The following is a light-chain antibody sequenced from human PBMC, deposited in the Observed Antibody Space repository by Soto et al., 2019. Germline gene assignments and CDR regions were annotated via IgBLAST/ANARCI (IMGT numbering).Light chain of an antibody. V-gene: IGLV4-69*01. Sequence: VLTQSPSASASLGASVKLTCTLSSGHSSYAIAWHQQQPEKGPRYLMKLNSDGSYSKGDGIPDRFSGSSSGAERYLTISSLQSEDEADYYCQTWGTGIRVFGGGTKLTVL. CDR1: SGHSSYA. J-gene: IGLJ2*01. CDR3: QTWGTGIRV. CDR2: LNSDGSY.